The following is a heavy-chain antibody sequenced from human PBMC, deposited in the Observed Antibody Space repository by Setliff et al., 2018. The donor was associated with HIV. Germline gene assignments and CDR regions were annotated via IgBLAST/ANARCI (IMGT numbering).Heavy chain of an antibody. D-gene: IGHD4-17*01. CDR2: IYHSGST. CDR1: NYSISSAYY. Sequence: SETLSLTCAVSNYSISSAYYWGWIRHPPGKGLEWIGSIYHSGSTYYNPSLKSRVTISVDTSKNQFSLKLSSVTAADTAVYYCARNFGDYFEIHFDLWGRGTLVTVSS. V-gene: IGHV4-38-2*01. CDR3: ARNFGDYFEIHFDL. J-gene: IGHJ2*01.